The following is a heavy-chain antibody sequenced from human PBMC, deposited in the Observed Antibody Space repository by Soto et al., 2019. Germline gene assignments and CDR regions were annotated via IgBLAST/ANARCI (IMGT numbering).Heavy chain of an antibody. J-gene: IGHJ4*02. Sequence: GGSMSLSWASSGFTFSNYFMHLVRPAPGKGLEWVALISYDGSNKDYAASVKGKFTISRDDTKNTAYLQMNSLKTEDTAVYFCNSFRHAVAGTENFDYWGQGTLVTVSS. D-gene: IGHD6-19*01. CDR1: GFTFSNYF. V-gene: IGHV3-30*03. CDR2: ISYDGSNK. CDR3: NSFRHAVAGTENFDY.